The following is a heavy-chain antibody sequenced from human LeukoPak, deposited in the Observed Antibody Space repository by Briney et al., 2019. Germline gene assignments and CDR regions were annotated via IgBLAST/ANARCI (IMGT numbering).Heavy chain of an antibody. V-gene: IGHV3-74*01. J-gene: IGHJ4*02. CDR3: ARGRHPYGDYGLLI. CDR1: GFTFDDYG. Sequence: GGSLRLSCAASGFTFDDYGMSWVRQAPGKGLVWVSRINSDGSSTSYADSVKGRFTISRDNAKNTLYLQMNSLRAEDTAVYYCARGRHPYGDYGLLIWGQGTLVTVSS. D-gene: IGHD4-17*01. CDR2: INSDGSST.